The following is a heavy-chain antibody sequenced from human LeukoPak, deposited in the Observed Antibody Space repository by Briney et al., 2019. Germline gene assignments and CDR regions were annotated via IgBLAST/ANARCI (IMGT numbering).Heavy chain of an antibody. CDR3: ARGFVPRSAGTLPSFQSFDY. CDR2: ISAYNGNT. D-gene: IGHD6-19*01. Sequence: ASVKVSCKASGYTFTSYGISWVRQAPGQGLEWMGWISAYNGNTNYAQKLQGRVTMTTDTSTSTAYMELRSLRSDDTAVYYCARGFVPRSAGTLPSFQSFDYWGQGTLVTVSS. CDR1: GYTFTSYG. J-gene: IGHJ4*02. V-gene: IGHV1-18*01.